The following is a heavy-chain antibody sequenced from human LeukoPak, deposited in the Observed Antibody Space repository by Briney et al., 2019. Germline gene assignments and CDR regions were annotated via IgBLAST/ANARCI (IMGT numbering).Heavy chain of an antibody. CDR3: AKDVRVGGGSMDV. Sequence: GRFTISRDNSKNTLSLQMNSLRPEDTAVYYCAKDVRVGGGSMDVWGQGTPVTVSS. J-gene: IGHJ6*02. D-gene: IGHD1-26*01. V-gene: IGHV3-23*01.